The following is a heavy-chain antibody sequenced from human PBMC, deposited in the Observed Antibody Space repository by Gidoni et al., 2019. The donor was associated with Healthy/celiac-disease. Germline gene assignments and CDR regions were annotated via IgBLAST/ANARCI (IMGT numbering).Heavy chain of an antibody. D-gene: IGHD3-10*01. V-gene: IGHV3-15*01. CDR2: IKSKTDGGTT. Sequence: EVQLVESGGGLVKPGGSLRLSCAASGFTLRNDWLSWVRQAPGKGLEWVGRIKSKTDGGTTDYAAPVKGRFTISRDDSKNTLYLQMNSLKTEDTAVYYCTTGAAYYGSGSYFRGPDVWGQGTTVTVSS. J-gene: IGHJ6*02. CDR1: GFTLRNDW. CDR3: TTGAAYYGSGSYFRGPDV.